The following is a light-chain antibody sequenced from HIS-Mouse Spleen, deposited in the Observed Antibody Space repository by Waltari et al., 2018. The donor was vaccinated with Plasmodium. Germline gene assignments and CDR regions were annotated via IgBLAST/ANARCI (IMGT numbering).Light chain of an antibody. J-gene: IGKJ3*01. CDR1: QSVSSN. V-gene: IGKV3-15*01. CDR3: QQYNNWPQT. Sequence: EIVMTQSPATLSVSPGERATLSCRASQSVSSNLAWYQQKPGQAPRLLSYGAYTRATGIPARFSGSGSGTEFTLNISSMQSEDFAVYYCQQYNNWPQTFGPGTKVDIK. CDR2: GAY.